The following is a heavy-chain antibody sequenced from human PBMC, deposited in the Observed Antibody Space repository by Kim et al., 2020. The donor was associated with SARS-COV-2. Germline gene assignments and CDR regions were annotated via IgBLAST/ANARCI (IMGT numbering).Heavy chain of an antibody. Sequence: SETLSLTCNISGDSIRSTSVYTWGWVRQPPGKGLEWLGSIYYSGSTYYNPSLRSRLTISLDASKNQFSLHLTSVTAADTAVYYCRGGADSRGMAWFDPWGQGTMVTVSS. V-gene: IGHV4-39*01. D-gene: IGHD3-22*01. CDR2: IYYSGST. J-gene: IGHJ5*02. CDR1: GDSIRSTSVYT. CDR3: RGGADSRGMAWFDP.